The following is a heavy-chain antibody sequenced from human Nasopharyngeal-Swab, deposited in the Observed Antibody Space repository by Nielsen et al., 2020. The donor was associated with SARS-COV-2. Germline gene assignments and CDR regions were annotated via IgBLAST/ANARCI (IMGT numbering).Heavy chain of an antibody. J-gene: IGHJ4*02. CDR2: ISYDGSNK. CDR1: GFTFSSYG. Sequence: GGSLRLSCAASGFTFSSYGMHWVRQAPGKGLEWVAVISYDGSNKYYADSVKGRFTISRDNSKNTLYLQMNSLRAEDTAVYYRAKDESGYYYDSSGYIDYWGQGTLVTVSS. CDR3: AKDESGYYYDSSGYIDY. V-gene: IGHV3-30*18. D-gene: IGHD3-22*01.